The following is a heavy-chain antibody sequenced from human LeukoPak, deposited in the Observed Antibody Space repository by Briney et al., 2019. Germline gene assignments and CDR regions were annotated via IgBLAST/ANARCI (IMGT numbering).Heavy chain of an antibody. CDR1: GFTFSSYG. CDR3: ARVLIAVAGTPYDY. D-gene: IGHD6-19*01. J-gene: IGHJ4*02. CDR2: IYSGGST. Sequence: PGGSLRLSCAASGFTFSSYGMHWVRQARGKGLEWVSVIYSGGSTYYADSVKGRFTISRDNSKNTLYLQMNSLRAEDTAVYYCARVLIAVAGTPYDYWGQGTLVTVSS. V-gene: IGHV3-NL1*01.